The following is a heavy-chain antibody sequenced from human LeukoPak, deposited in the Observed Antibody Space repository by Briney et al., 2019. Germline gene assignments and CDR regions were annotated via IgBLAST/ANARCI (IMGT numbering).Heavy chain of an antibody. CDR2: IWYDGSNK. D-gene: IGHD5-12*01. CDR3: ARSRSGYGDLYFDY. V-gene: IGHV3-33*01. J-gene: IGHJ4*02. CDR1: GFTFSSYG. Sequence: GRSLRLSCAASGFTFSSYGMHWVRQAPGKGLEWVAVIWYDGSNKYYADSVKGRFTISRDNSKNTLYLQMNSLRAEDTAVYYCARSRSGYGDLYFDYWGQGTLVTVSS.